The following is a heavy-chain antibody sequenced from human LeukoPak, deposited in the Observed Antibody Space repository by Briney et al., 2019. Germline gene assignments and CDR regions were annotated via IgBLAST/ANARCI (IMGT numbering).Heavy chain of an antibody. V-gene: IGHV4-59*08. CDR1: GGSISSYY. D-gene: IGHD6-19*01. J-gene: IGHJ6*02. CDR3: ARLEDSGWYGHYGMDV. Sequence: PSETLSLTCTVSGGSISSYYWSWIRQPPGKGLEWIGYIYYSGSTSYNPSLKSRVTISVDTSKNQFSLKLSSVTAADTAVYYCARLEDSGWYGHYGMDVWGQGTTVTVSS. CDR2: IYYSGST.